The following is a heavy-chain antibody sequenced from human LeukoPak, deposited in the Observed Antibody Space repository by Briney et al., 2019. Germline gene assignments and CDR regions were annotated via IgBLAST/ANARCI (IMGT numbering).Heavy chain of an antibody. CDR2: ISSSGSTI. Sequence: GGSLGLSCAASGFTFSSYEMNWVRQAPGKGLEWVSYISSSGSTIYYADSVKGRFTISRDNSKNTLYLQMNSLRAEDTAVYYCASALRIYYYFDYWGQGTLVTVSS. CDR1: GFTFSSYE. V-gene: IGHV3-48*03. CDR3: ASALRIYYYFDY. D-gene: IGHD1-26*01. J-gene: IGHJ4*02.